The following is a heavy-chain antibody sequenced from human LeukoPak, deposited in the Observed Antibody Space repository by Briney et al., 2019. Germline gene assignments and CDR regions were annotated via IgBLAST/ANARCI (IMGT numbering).Heavy chain of an antibody. Sequence: SVKVSCKASGGTFSSYAISWVRQAPGQGLEWMGGIIPIVGTANYAQKFQGRVTITTDESTSTVYMELSSLRSEDTAVYYCARDGEYCSSGSCYSGFDYWGQGTLVTVSS. CDR1: GGTFSSYA. D-gene: IGHD2-15*01. CDR2: IIPIVGTA. J-gene: IGHJ4*02. CDR3: ARDGEYCSSGSCYSGFDY. V-gene: IGHV1-69*05.